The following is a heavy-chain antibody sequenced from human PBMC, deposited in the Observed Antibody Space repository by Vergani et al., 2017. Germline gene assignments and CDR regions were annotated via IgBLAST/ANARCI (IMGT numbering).Heavy chain of an antibody. Sequence: EVQLVESGGGLVQPGGSLKLSCAASGFPFSGSAMHWVRQASGKGLEWVGRIRSKVNSDATAYAASVKGRFTISRDDSKHTAYLQMNSLRAEDTAVYYCAPITGATGDYWGQGTLVTVSS. D-gene: IGHD1-7*01. J-gene: IGHJ4*02. CDR3: APITGATGDY. CDR1: GFPFSGSA. V-gene: IGHV3-73*01. CDR2: IRSKVNSDAT.